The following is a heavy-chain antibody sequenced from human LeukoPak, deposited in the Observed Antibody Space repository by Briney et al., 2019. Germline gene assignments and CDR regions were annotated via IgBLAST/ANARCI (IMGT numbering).Heavy chain of an antibody. CDR2: IYSGGGT. D-gene: IGHD3-22*01. CDR1: GFTVSNSY. V-gene: IGHV3-66*01. Sequence: GGSLRLSCAASGFTVSNSYMNWVRQAPGKGLEWVSLIYSGGGTYYADSVKGRFTISRDNSKNTLYLQMNSLRAEDTAVYYCARNYYDSSAYYYIDYWGQRTLLTVSS. CDR3: ARNYYDSSAYYYIDY. J-gene: IGHJ4*02.